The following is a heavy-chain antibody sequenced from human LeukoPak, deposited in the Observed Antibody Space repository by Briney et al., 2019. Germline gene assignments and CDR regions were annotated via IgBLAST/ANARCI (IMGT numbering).Heavy chain of an antibody. V-gene: IGHV1-69*04. CDR2: IIPILGIA. J-gene: IGHJ4*02. CDR1: GGTFSSYA. CDR3: ARAPPLAYCGGDCYRYYFDY. Sequence: ASVKVSCKASGGTFSSYAISWVRQAPGQGLEWMGRIIPILGIANYAQKFQCRVTITADKSTSTAYMELSSLRSEDTAVYYCARAPPLAYCGGDCYRYYFDYWGQGTLVTVSS. D-gene: IGHD2-21*02.